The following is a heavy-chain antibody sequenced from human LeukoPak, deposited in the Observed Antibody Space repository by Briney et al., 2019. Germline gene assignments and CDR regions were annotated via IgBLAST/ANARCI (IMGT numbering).Heavy chain of an antibody. D-gene: IGHD4-17*01. CDR3: ARNFEDDYGDYGHFDY. Sequence: SQTLSLTCAVSGGSISSGGYSWSWIRQPPGKGLEWIGYIYHSGSTYYNPSLKSRVTISVDRPKNQFSLKLSSVTAADTAVYYCARNFEDDYGDYGHFDYWGQGTLVTVSS. CDR1: GGSISSGGYS. CDR2: IYHSGST. J-gene: IGHJ4*02. V-gene: IGHV4-30-2*01.